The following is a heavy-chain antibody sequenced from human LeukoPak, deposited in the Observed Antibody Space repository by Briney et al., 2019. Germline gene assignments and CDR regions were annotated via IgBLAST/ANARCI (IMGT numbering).Heavy chain of an antibody. D-gene: IGHD6-19*01. J-gene: IGHJ2*01. CDR1: GGSMNNYY. CDR2: TYYSGST. Sequence: SETLSLTCTVSGGSMNNYYWSWIRQPPGKGLERIGYTYYSGSTNYNPSLKGRVAMSVDTSKNQFSLKLSSVTAADTAVYFCARGGWSLDFWGRGTLVTVSS. V-gene: IGHV4-59*08. CDR3: ARGGWSLDF.